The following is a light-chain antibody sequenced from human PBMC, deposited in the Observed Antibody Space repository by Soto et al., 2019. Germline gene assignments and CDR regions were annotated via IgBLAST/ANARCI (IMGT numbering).Light chain of an antibody. Sequence: EIVLTQSPGTLSLSPGERGTLSCRASQSVSSNYLAWDQQKPGQAPSLLIYSAFSRDTGIPDRFSGSGSGTAFTLTISRLEPEDFAEYYCQYYGSSPWTFGQVTKVEIK. CDR3: QYYGSSPWT. CDR2: SAF. V-gene: IGKV3-20*01. CDR1: QSVSSNY. J-gene: IGKJ1*01.